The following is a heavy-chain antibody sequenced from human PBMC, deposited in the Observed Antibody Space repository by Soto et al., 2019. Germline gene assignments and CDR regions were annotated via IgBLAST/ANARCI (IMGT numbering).Heavy chain of an antibody. V-gene: IGHV1-69*01. J-gene: IGHJ4*02. CDR2: IIPIFGTA. D-gene: IGHD1-1*01. CDR1: GFTFSSYA. CDR3: ARDPAEGMANEGLFDY. Sequence: VQLVESGGGLVKPGGSLRLSCAASGFTFSSYAISWVRQAPGQGLEWMGGIIPIFGTANYAQKFQGRVTITADESTSTAYMELSSLRSEDTAVYYCARDPAEGMANEGLFDYWGQGTLVTVSS.